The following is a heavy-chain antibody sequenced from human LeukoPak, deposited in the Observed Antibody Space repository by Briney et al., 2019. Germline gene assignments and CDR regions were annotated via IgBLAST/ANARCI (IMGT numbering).Heavy chain of an antibody. Sequence: GGSLRLSCAASGFTFSTYAMSWVRQAPGKGLEWVSAISGSGGSTYYADSVKGRFTISRDNSKNTLYLQMNSLRAEDTAVYYCAKVDVVVPAAIRGPDYYYYYMDVWGKGTTVTVSS. CDR3: AKVDVVVPAAIRGPDYYYYYMDV. D-gene: IGHD2-2*01. CDR1: GFTFSTYA. J-gene: IGHJ6*03. CDR2: ISGSGGST. V-gene: IGHV3-23*01.